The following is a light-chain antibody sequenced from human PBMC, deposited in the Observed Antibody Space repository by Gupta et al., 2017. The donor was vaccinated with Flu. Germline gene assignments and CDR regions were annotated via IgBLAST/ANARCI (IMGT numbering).Light chain of an antibody. CDR1: QSLTIN. V-gene: IGKV3-15*01. Sequence: PAPPSLSPGEGAASSCRASQSLTINMAWFQQKPGQPPRLLMSGASNRATGVPARFRGSGYGTDFTLTISSLQSEDFAVYYCQQYDRWPWTLGQGTKVEIK. CDR2: GAS. J-gene: IGKJ1*01. CDR3: QQYDRWPWT.